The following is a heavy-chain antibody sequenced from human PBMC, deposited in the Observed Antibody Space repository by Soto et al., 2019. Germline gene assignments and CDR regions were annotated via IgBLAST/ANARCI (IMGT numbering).Heavy chain of an antibody. V-gene: IGHV1-18*01. D-gene: IGHD1-1*01. CDR1: GYNFDSYG. CDR3: VRDVLESSGSLGGY. Sequence: QVQLVQSGAEVKKPGASVRVSCNASGYNFDSYGLNWVRQAPGQGLEWMGWISTHTGNTDYPQRFQGRVTMTTDKSTSTAFLDLRSLTSDDTAVYYCVRDVLESSGSLGGYWGQGTLVSVSS. CDR2: ISTHTGNT. J-gene: IGHJ4*02.